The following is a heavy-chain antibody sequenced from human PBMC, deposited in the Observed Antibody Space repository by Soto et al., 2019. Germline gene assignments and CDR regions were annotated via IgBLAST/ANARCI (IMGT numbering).Heavy chain of an antibody. CDR3: ARVGGSTSCLDY. CDR2: ISSSGSSI. CDR1: GFTFSSYE. D-gene: IGHD2-2*01. V-gene: IGHV3-48*03. J-gene: IGHJ4*02. Sequence: GGSLRLSCAASGFTFSSYEMNWVRQAPGKGLEWVSYISSSGSSIYYADSVKGRFTISRDNAKNSLYLQMNSLRAEDTAVYYCARVGGSTSCLDYWGQGTLVTISS.